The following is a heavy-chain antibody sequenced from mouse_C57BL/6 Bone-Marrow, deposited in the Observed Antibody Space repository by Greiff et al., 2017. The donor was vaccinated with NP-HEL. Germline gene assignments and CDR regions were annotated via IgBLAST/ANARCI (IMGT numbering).Heavy chain of an antibody. CDR2: IYPGSGST. V-gene: IGHV1-55*01. D-gene: IGHD2-5*01. J-gene: IGHJ2*01. CDR3: ARRGYSNYESFYYFDY. Sequence: QVQLKQPGAELVKPGASVKMSCKASGYTFTSYWITWVKQRPGQGLEWIGDIYPGSGSTNYNEKFKSTATLTVDTSSSTAYMQLSSLTSEDSAVYYCARRGYSNYESFYYFDYWRQGTTLTVSS. CDR1: GYTFTSYW.